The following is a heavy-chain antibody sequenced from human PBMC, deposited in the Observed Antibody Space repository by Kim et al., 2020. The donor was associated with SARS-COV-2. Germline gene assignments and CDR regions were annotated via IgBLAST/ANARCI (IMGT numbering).Heavy chain of an antibody. CDR1: GGTFSSYA. CDR3: ARERGKYSGYDWYYYGMDV. Sequence: SVKVSCKASGGTFSSYAISWVRQAPGQGLEWMGGIIPIFGTANYAQKFQGRVTITADESTSTAYMELSSLRSEDTAVYYCARERGKYSGYDWYYYGMDVWGQGTTVTVSS. V-gene: IGHV1-69*13. D-gene: IGHD5-12*01. J-gene: IGHJ6*02. CDR2: IIPIFGTA.